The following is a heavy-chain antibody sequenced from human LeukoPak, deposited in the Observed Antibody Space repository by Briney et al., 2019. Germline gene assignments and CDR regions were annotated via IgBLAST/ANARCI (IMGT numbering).Heavy chain of an antibody. J-gene: IGHJ5*02. D-gene: IGHD2-15*01. CDR2: INGDGSTT. CDR1: GFTFCSHW. V-gene: IGHV3-74*01. Sequence: GGSLRLSCAASGFTFCSHWMNGVRHAPGKGPVWVSRINGDGSTTVYVDSVQGRFSISRDNAKSTLYLHMNSLRAEDTAVYYCPREGGGYCSGINCWKWFDPWGQGTLVTVSS. CDR3: PREGGGYCSGINCWKWFDP.